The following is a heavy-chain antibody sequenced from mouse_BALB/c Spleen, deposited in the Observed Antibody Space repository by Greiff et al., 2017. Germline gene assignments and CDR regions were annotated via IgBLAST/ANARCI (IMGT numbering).Heavy chain of an antibody. CDR2: IDPANGNT. J-gene: IGHJ3*01. CDR1: SFNIKDTY. CDR3: ADLYDGGLAY. D-gene: IGHD2-12*01. Sequence: VQLKESGAELVKPGASVKLSCTASSFNIKDTYMHWVKQRPEQGLEWIGRIDPANGNTKYDPKFQGKATITADTSSNTAYLQLSSLTSGDTAVYYCADLYDGGLAYWGQGTLVTVSA. V-gene: IGHV14-3*02.